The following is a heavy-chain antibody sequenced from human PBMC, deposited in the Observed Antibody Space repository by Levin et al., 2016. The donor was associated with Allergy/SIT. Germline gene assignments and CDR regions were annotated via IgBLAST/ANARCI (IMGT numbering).Heavy chain of an antibody. V-gene: IGHV3-23*01. J-gene: IGHJ6*03. CDR3: AKDLPPWFGELLSWGYRAVDYYYYYMDV. D-gene: IGHD3-10*01. Sequence: VRQAPGKGLEWVSAISGSGGSTYYADSVKGRFTISRDNSKNTLYLQMNSLRAEDTAVYYCAKDLPPWFGELLSWGYRAVDYYYYYMDVWGKGTTVTVSS. CDR2: ISGSGGST.